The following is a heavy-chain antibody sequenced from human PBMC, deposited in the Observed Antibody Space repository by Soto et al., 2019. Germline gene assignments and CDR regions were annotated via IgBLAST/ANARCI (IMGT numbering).Heavy chain of an antibody. J-gene: IGHJ4*01. V-gene: IGHV4-34*01. Sequence: QVQLQQWGAGLLKPSETLSLTCAVYGGSFSGYYWSWIRQPPGKGLEWIGEINHSGSTNYNPSLMGRVTISVDTARNEFSLKLRSVTAADTAVYYCARASRGYSYGTFDYWGQGTLITVSS. D-gene: IGHD5-18*01. CDR3: ARASRGYSYGTFDY. CDR2: INHSGST. CDR1: GGSFSGYY.